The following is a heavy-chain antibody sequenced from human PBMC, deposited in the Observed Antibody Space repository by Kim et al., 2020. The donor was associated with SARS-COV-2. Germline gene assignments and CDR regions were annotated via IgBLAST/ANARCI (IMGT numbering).Heavy chain of an antibody. V-gene: IGHV3-21*01. Sequence: GGSLRLSCAASGFTFSSYSMNWVRQAPGKGLEWVSSISSSSSYIYYADSVKGRFTISRDNAKNSLYLQMNSLRAEDTAVYYCARDGIDYDILTGYYKGRYYYYSMAVWGQGTTVTVSS. J-gene: IGHJ6*02. CDR2: ISSSSSYI. CDR1: GFTFSSYS. CDR3: ARDGIDYDILTGYYKGRYYYYSMAV. D-gene: IGHD3-9*01.